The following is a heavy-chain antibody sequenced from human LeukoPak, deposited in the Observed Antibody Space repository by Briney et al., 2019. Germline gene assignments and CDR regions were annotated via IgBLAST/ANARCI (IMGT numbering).Heavy chain of an antibody. Sequence: ASVKVSCKASGYTFTSYGISWVRQAPGQGLEWMGWISAYNGNTNYAQKLQGRVTMTTDTSTSTAYMELRSLRSDDTAVYYCARANRGSYYLVYYFDYWGQGTLVTVSS. J-gene: IGHJ4*02. D-gene: IGHD1-26*01. CDR1: GYTFTSYG. V-gene: IGHV1-18*01. CDR3: ARANRGSYYLVYYFDY. CDR2: ISAYNGNT.